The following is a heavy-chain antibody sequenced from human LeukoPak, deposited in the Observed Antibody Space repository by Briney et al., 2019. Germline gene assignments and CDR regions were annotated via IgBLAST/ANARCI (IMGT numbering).Heavy chain of an antibody. J-gene: IGHJ5*02. D-gene: IGHD6-19*01. CDR3: ARAYSSGWSPYNWFDP. CDR1: GGSISSGGYY. CDR2: IYHSGST. Sequence: SETLSLTCTVSGGSISSGGYYWSWIRQPPGKGLEWIGYIYHSGSTYYNPSLKSRVTISVDRSKNQFSLKLSSVTAADTAVYYCARAYSSGWSPYNWFDPWGQGTLVTVSS. V-gene: IGHV4-30-2*01.